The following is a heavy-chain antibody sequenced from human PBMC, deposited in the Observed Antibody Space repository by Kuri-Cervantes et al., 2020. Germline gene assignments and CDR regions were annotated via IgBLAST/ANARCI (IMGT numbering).Heavy chain of an antibody. Sequence: ESLKISCTVSGGSVSSDNYYWSWIRQSPGKGLEWIGYIFYSGSTYYNPSLKSRVTISVDTSKNQFSLKVNSVTAADTAVYYCARGPSYPWFDPWGQGTLVTVSS. CDR2: IFYSGST. CDR1: GGSVSSDNYY. V-gene: IGHV4-61*01. CDR3: ARGPSYPWFDP. J-gene: IGHJ5*02.